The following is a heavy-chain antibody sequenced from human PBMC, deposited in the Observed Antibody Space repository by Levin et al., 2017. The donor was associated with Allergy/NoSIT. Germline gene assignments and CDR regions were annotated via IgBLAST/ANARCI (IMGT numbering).Heavy chain of an antibody. V-gene: IGHV3-23*01. CDR1: GFTFSDYA. J-gene: IGHJ4*02. CDR2: ISGSGDIT. CDR3: AKDPRPGDQPRWLRH. D-gene: IGHD2-2*01. Sequence: GESLKISCAASGFTFSDYAMTWVRQAPGKGLEWVSRISGSGDITYYADSVKGRFTISRDNSKNTLYLQMHSLRAEDTAIYYCAKDPRPGDQPRWLRHWGQGTLATVSS.